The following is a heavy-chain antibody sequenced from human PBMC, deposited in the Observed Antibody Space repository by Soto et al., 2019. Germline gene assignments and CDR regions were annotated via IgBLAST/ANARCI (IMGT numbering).Heavy chain of an antibody. CDR3: AKDLVITVTTRYYYYYGMDV. D-gene: IGHD4-17*01. CDR1: GFTFSSYA. CDR2: ISGSGGST. Sequence: PGGSLRLSCAASGFTFSSYAMSWVRQAPGKGLEWVSAISGSGGSTYYADSVKGRFTISRDNSKNTLYLQMNSLRAEDTAVYYSAKDLVITVTTRYYYYYGMDVWGQGTTVTFSS. V-gene: IGHV3-23*01. J-gene: IGHJ6*02.